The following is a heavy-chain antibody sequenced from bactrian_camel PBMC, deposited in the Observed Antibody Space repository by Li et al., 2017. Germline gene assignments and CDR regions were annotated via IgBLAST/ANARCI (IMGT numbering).Heavy chain of an antibody. CDR1: GYIYRTYS. V-gene: IGHV3S1*01. D-gene: IGHD4*01. CDR2: ITTGTGNT. CDR3: AASRLGSTINWRQERRYGY. Sequence: HVQLVESGGGSALAGGSLRLSCAASGYIYRTYSWFRQAPGKPREGVAAITTGTGNTDYADSVKGRFTISQDGAENTVYLQMNGLKPEDTAMYYCAASRLGSTINWRQERRYGYWGQGTQVTVS. J-gene: IGHJ4*01.